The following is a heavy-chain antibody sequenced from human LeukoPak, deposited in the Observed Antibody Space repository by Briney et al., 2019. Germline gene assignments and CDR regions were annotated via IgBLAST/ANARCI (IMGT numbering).Heavy chain of an antibody. Sequence: GGSLRLSCAASGFTFSSYGIHWVRQAPGKGLEWVAFIRYDGSNKYYADSVKGRFTISRDNSKNTLYLQMNSLRAEDTGVYYCARSELGYYYYYMDVWGKGTTVTVSS. CDR1: GFTFSSYG. J-gene: IGHJ6*03. D-gene: IGHD7-27*01. V-gene: IGHV3-30*02. CDR2: IRYDGSNK. CDR3: ARSELGYYYYYMDV.